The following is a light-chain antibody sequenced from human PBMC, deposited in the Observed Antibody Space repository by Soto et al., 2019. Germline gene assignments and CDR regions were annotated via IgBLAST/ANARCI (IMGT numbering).Light chain of an antibody. CDR2: DAS. CDR3: QPYDSSPLT. Sequence: EIVLTQSPDTLSLSPGERATLSCRASLSVDSNYLAWYQQKPGQAPRVLIYDASIRATGIPDRFSGSGSGTDFTLTISRLEPEDSAVYYCQPYDSSPLTFGGGTKVQIK. J-gene: IGKJ4*01. CDR1: LSVDSNY. V-gene: IGKV3-20*01.